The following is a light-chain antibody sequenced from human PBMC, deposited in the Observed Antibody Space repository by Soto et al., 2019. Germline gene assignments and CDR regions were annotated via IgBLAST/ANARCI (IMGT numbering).Light chain of an antibody. CDR2: DAS. CDR3: QQRSNWPLT. Sequence: IVVTLSPATLSLSPGERATLSCRASQSVNSNLAWYQQKPGQAPSLLIFDASYRATDIPARFSGSGSGTDFTLTISSLEPEDFAVYYCQQRSNWPLTFGGGTMVDIK. CDR1: QSVNSN. J-gene: IGKJ4*01. V-gene: IGKV3-11*01.